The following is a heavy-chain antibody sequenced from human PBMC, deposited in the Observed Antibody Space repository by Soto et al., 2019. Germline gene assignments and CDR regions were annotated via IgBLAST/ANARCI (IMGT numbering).Heavy chain of an antibody. D-gene: IGHD3-10*01. J-gene: IGHJ4*02. CDR2: INPILRMS. V-gene: IGHV1-69*02. Sequence: QVQLVQSGAEVKRPGSSVKVSCKASGDTFAFYSINWVRQAPGLGLAWMGRINPILRMSNYAQRFQGRVTMTADKSTSTAYMVLNSLRSEDTAMYYCANSYVSGYRAFDYWGQGALVTVSS. CDR1: GDTFAFYS. CDR3: ANSYVSGYRAFDY.